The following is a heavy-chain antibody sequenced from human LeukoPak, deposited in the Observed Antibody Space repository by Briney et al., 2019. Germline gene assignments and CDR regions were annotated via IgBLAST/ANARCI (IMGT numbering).Heavy chain of an antibody. CDR2: IYTSGST. CDR3: ARGRMVRGVTPFDP. CDR1: GGSISSYY. V-gene: IGHV4-4*07. J-gene: IGHJ5*02. Sequence: SETLSLTCTVSGGSISSYYWSWIRQPAGKGLEWIGRIYTSGSTNYNPSLKSRVTMSVDTSKNQFSLKLSSVTAADTAVYYCARGRMVRGVTPFDPWGQGTLVTVSS. D-gene: IGHD3-10*01.